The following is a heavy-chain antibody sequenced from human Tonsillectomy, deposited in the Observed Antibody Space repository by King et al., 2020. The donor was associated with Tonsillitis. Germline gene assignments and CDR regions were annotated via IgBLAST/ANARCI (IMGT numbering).Heavy chain of an antibody. D-gene: IGHD1-26*01. V-gene: IGHV3-21*01. CDR1: GFTFSSYS. Sequence: QLVQSGGGLVKPGGSLRLSCAASGFTFSSYSMNWVRQAPGKGLEWVPSIYSSRSYLYYAHSVKGRFTISRDNAKNSLYLQMNSLRAEDTAVYYCARGVGATYFDYWGQGTMVTVSS. CDR3: ARGVGATYFDY. J-gene: IGHJ4*02. CDR2: IYSSRSYL.